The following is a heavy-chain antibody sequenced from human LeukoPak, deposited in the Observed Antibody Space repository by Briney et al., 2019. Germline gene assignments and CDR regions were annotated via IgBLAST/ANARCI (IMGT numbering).Heavy chain of an antibody. Sequence: GGSLRLSCAASGFTFSSYAMSWARQAPGKGLEWVSAISGSGGSTYYADSVKGRFTISRDNSKNTLYLQMNSLRAEDTAVYYCASLGGNYVNYFDYWGQGTLVTVSS. D-gene: IGHD4-11*01. V-gene: IGHV3-23*01. CDR3: ASLGGNYVNYFDY. J-gene: IGHJ4*02. CDR1: GFTFSSYA. CDR2: ISGSGGST.